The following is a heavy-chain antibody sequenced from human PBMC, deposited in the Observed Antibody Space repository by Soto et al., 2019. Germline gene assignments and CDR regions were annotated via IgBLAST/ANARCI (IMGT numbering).Heavy chain of an antibody. CDR2: ISYDGSNK. CDR1: GFTFSSYG. Sequence: QPGGSLRLSCAASGFTFSSYGMHWVRQAPGKGLEWVAVISYDGSNKYYADSVKGRFTISRDNSKNTLYLQMNSLRAEDTAVYYCAKDRSGSYSLDYYYGMDVWGQGTTVTVS. V-gene: IGHV3-30*18. D-gene: IGHD1-26*01. CDR3: AKDRSGSYSLDYYYGMDV. J-gene: IGHJ6*02.